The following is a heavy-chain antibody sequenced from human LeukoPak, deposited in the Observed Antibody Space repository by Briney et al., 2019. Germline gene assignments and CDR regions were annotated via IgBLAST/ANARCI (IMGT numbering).Heavy chain of an antibody. D-gene: IGHD6-19*01. Sequence: GGSLRLSCATSGFPFSGYIMNWVRQAPGKGLEWVSFIGTSGNTIYYAGSVKGRFTVSRDNAKNSLYPQMNSLRAEDTAIYYCARDQWLDYWGQGTLVTVSS. CDR1: GFPFSGYI. CDR2: IGTSGNTI. J-gene: IGHJ4*02. V-gene: IGHV3-48*01. CDR3: ARDQWLDY.